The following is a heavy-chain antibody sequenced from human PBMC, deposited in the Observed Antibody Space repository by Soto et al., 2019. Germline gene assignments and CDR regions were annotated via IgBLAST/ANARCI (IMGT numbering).Heavy chain of an antibody. Sequence: SETLSLTCTVSGGSISSYDWSWIRQPPGKGLEWIGYIYYSGSTNYNPSLKSRVTISVDTSKNQFSLKLSSVTAADTAVYYCARVGMVVPAAIGPYYFDYWGQGTLVTVSS. J-gene: IGHJ4*02. CDR2: IYYSGST. D-gene: IGHD2-2*02. V-gene: IGHV4-59*01. CDR1: GGSISSYD. CDR3: ARVGMVVPAAIGPYYFDY.